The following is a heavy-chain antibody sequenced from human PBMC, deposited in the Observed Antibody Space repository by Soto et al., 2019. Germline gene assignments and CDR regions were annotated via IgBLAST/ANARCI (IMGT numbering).Heavy chain of an antibody. D-gene: IGHD2-21*02. CDR1: GFTFSSYV. CDR3: ATQAYCGGDCYFFYFDH. J-gene: IGHJ4*02. V-gene: IGHV3-23*01. CDR2: ISGSGGST. Sequence: GGSLRLSCAASGFTFSSYVMSWVRQAPGKGLEWVSAISGSGGSTYYADSVKGRFTNSRDNSKNTLYLQMNSLRAEDTAVYYCATQAYCGGDCYFFYFDHWGQGTLVTVSS.